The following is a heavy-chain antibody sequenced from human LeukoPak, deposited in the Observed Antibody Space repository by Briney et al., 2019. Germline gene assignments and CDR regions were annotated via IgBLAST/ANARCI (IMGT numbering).Heavy chain of an antibody. D-gene: IGHD6-13*01. CDR3: ARGRGIAPGDRLFDY. J-gene: IGHJ4*02. Sequence: SETLSLTCAVYGGSFSGYYWSWIRQPPGKGLEWIGEINHSGSTNYNPSLKSRVTISVDTSKNQFSLKLSSVTAADTAVYYCARGRGIAPGDRLFDYWGQETLVTASS. V-gene: IGHV4-34*01. CDR2: INHSGST. CDR1: GGSFSGYY.